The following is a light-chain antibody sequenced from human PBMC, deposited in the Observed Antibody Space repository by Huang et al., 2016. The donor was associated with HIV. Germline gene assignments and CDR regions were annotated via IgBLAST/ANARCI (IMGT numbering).Light chain of an antibody. J-gene: IGKJ2*01. CDR3: QQYNNWPPYT. Sequence: EIVMTQSPATLSVSPGERATLSCRASQNVNSNLAWYQQKPGQPPRLLIYGASTRATDIPARFSGSGSETELTLTISSLQSEDFAVYYCQQYNNWPPYTFGQGTKLEIK. CDR1: QNVNSN. V-gene: IGKV3D-15*01. CDR2: GAS.